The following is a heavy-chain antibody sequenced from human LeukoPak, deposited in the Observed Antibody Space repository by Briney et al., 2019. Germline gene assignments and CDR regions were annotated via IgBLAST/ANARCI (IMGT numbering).Heavy chain of an antibody. CDR1: GGSINSYY. CDR3: ARQGYSDYLFDY. V-gene: IGHV4-59*08. Sequence: AETLSLTCTVSGGSINSYYWSWLRQAPGKGLEGIGYMYYSGTTNYKPSLKSRVTMSVDTSKNQFSLRLTSVTAADTAVYYCARQGYSDYLFDYWGQGTLVTVSS. CDR2: MYYSGTT. J-gene: IGHJ4*02. D-gene: IGHD4-11*01.